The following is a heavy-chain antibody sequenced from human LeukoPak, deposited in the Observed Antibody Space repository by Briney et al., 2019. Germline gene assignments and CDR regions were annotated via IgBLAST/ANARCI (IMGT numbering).Heavy chain of an antibody. Sequence: SQTLSLTCTVSGGSISSGDYYWSWIRQPPGKGLEWIGYIYYSGSTYYNPSLKSRVTISVDTSKNQFSLKLSSVTAADTAVYYCARAPYSSSWSEGDWFDPWGQGTLVTVSS. D-gene: IGHD6-13*01. V-gene: IGHV4-30-4*01. CDR3: ARAPYSSSWSEGDWFDP. CDR1: GGSISSGDYY. CDR2: IYYSGST. J-gene: IGHJ5*02.